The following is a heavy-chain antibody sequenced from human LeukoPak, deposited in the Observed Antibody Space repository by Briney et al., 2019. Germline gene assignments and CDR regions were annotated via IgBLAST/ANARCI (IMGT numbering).Heavy chain of an antibody. J-gene: IGHJ5*02. V-gene: IGHV3-48*01. CDR2: ISSSASVT. D-gene: IGHD3-10*01. CDR3: ARDKLWFGELFKGDWFDP. CDR1: GFNFRIYT. Sequence: GGSLRLSCEASGFNFRIYTMNWVRQAPGRGLEWISYISSSASVTYYADSVNGRFSISRDNSKNTLYLQMNSLRAEDTAVYYCARDKLWFGELFKGDWFDPWGQGTLVTVSS.